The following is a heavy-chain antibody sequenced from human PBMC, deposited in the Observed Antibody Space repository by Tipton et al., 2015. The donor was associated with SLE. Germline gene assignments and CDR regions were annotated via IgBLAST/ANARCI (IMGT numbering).Heavy chain of an antibody. D-gene: IGHD1-1*01. CDR3: ARVVQVAFYMDV. V-gene: IGHV4-39*07. J-gene: IGHJ6*03. CDR1: GGSISSSSYY. Sequence: TLSLTCTVSGGSISSSSYYWGWIRQPPGKGLEWIGSIYYSGSTYYNPSLKSRVTISVDTSKNQFSLKLSSVTAADTAVYYCARVVQVAFYMDVWGKGTTVTVFS. CDR2: IYYSGST.